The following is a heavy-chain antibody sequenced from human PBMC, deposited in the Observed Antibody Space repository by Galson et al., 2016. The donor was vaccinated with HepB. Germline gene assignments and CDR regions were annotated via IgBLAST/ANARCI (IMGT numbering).Heavy chain of an antibody. Sequence: SLRLSCAASGFTFSRYGMHWVRQGPGKGLEWVADISYDGSNKYYADSVKGRFTISRDNSKNTLYLQMNSLRAEDTAFYFCAKHGLYYGSGRYGSVDYWGQGALVTVSS. CDR3: AKHGLYYGSGRYGSVDY. V-gene: IGHV3-30*18. J-gene: IGHJ4*02. CDR2: ISYDGSNK. D-gene: IGHD3-10*01. CDR1: GFTFSRYG.